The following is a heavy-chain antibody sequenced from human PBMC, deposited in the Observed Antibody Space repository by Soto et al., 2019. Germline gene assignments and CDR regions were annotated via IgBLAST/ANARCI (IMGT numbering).Heavy chain of an antibody. Sequence: QVQLVQSGAEVKKPGSSVKVSCKASGGTFSSYAISWVRQAPGQGLEWMGGIIPIFGTANYAQKFQGRVTITADESTSTAYMELSSLRSEDTAVYYCARAARYDFWSGYYPTDNWFDPWGQGTLVTVSS. D-gene: IGHD3-3*01. CDR3: ARAARYDFWSGYYPTDNWFDP. J-gene: IGHJ5*02. CDR1: GGTFSSYA. CDR2: IIPIFGTA. V-gene: IGHV1-69*01.